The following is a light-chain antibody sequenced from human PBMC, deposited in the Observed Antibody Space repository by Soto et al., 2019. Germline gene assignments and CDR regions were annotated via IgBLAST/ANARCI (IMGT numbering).Light chain of an antibody. CDR3: QQYGSSPPT. J-gene: IGKJ1*01. CDR1: QSVSASY. V-gene: IGKV3-20*01. Sequence: EIVLTQSPGTLSLSPGDRATLSCRASQSVSASYLAWYQQIPGQTPSLLIYGASRRATGIPDRFSGSGSGTDFTLTISSLEPEDFAMYYCQQYGSSPPTFCQGTKVEIK. CDR2: GAS.